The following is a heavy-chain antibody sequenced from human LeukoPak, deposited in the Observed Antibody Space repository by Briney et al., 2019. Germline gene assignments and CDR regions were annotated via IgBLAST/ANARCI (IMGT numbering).Heavy chain of an antibody. J-gene: IGHJ4*02. D-gene: IGHD1-1*01. CDR1: GFTFSLYW. Sequence: GGSLRLSCAASGFTFSLYWMSWVRQAPGKGVEWVANIKQDGREKNYVDSVKGRFTISRDNAKNSLYLQMNSLRAEDTAVYYCVSTATFDCWGQGAQDSLSS. CDR3: VSTATFDC. CDR2: IKQDGREK. V-gene: IGHV3-7*02.